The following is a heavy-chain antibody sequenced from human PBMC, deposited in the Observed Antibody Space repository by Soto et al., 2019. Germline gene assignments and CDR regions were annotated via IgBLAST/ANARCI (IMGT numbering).Heavy chain of an antibody. CDR2: IWYDGSNK. J-gene: IGHJ4*02. CDR3: ARELGGTFDY. V-gene: IGHV3-33*01. CDR1: GFTFTIYG. Sequence: QVQLVESGGGVVQPGRSLRLSFAASGFTFTIYGMHWVRQAPGKGLEWVAVIWYDGSNKYYTDSVKGRFTIFRDNSKNTLYLQMNSLRAEDTAVYYCARELGGTFDYWGQGTLVTVSS. D-gene: IGHD1-1*01.